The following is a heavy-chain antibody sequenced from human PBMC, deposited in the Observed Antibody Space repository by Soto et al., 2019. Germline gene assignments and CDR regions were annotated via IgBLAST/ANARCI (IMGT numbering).Heavy chain of an antibody. Sequence: SETLSLTCTVSGGSINSGDYYWSWFRQPPGKGLEWIGYIYYSGSTYHNPSLKSRLTISVDTSKNQFSLKLSSVTAADTAVYYCARAQFDDILTGYYRSYFVYWFQGTLVTVSS. V-gene: IGHV4-30-4*01. CDR3: ARAQFDDILTGYYRSYFVY. D-gene: IGHD3-9*01. CDR1: GGSINSGDYY. CDR2: IYYSGST. J-gene: IGHJ4*02.